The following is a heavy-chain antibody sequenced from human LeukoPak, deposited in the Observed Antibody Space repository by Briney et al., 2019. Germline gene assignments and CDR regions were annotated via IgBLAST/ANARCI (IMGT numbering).Heavy chain of an antibody. J-gene: IGHJ3*02. V-gene: IGHV3-72*01. D-gene: IGHD4-23*01. CDR2: SRNKATSYTT. CDR3: ARDLDYGGNSDAFDI. CDR1: GFXFSDHY. Sequence: GGSPRLSCAASGFXFSDHYIDWVRQAPGKGLEWVGRSRNKATSYTTEYAASVKGRFIISRDDSKNSLYLQMNSLKTEDTAVYYSARDLDYGGNSDAFDIWGQGTMVTVSS.